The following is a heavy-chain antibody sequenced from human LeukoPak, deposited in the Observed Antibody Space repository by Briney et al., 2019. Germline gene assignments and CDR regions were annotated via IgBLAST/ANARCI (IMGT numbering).Heavy chain of an antibody. Sequence: APVKVSCKASGYTFTSYYMHWVRQAPGQGLEWMGIINPSGGSTSYAQKFQGRVTMTRDTSTSTVYMELSSLRSEDTAVYYCARDGGDTPFDYWGQGTLVTVSS. V-gene: IGHV1-46*01. CDR3: ARDGGDTPFDY. J-gene: IGHJ4*02. CDR1: GYTFTSYY. CDR2: INPSGGST. D-gene: IGHD5-18*01.